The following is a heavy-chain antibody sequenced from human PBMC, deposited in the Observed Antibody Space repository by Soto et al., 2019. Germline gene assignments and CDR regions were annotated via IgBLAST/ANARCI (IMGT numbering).Heavy chain of an antibody. Sequence: EVQLVESGGGLVQPGGSLRLSCAASGFTFSNYWMSWVRQVPGKGLAWVSNIKEDGSEKYYVDSVKGRFTISRDNAKNSVHLQMNSLRDEDTAVYYCVRFSILVSGRGRGACFDSWGQGTPVTVSS. D-gene: IGHD6-19*01. V-gene: IGHV3-7*03. J-gene: IGHJ4*02. CDR1: GFTFSNYW. CDR2: IKEDGSEK. CDR3: VRFSILVSGRGRGACFDS.